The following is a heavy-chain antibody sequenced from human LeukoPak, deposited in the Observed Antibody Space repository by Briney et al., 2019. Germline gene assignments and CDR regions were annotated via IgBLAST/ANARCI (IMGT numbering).Heavy chain of an antibody. V-gene: IGHV3-53*04. CDR3: ARDNWFDP. CDR1: GFTVSSNY. J-gene: IGHJ5*02. CDR2: LYSGGTT. Sequence: PGGSLRLSCAASGFTVSSNYMSWVRQAPGKGLEWVSILYSGGTTYYADSVKGRFTISRHNSNNTLYLQMNSLRPEDTAVYYCARDNWFDPWGQGTLVTVSS.